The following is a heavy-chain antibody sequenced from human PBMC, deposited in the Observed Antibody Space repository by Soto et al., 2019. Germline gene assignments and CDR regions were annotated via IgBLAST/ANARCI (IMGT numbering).Heavy chain of an antibody. CDR2: IYYSGST. CDR1: GASISSCAYY. J-gene: IGHJ6*02. CDR3: AREAGAGYYGMDV. V-gene: IGHV4-30-4*02. D-gene: IGHD3-10*01. Sequence: SEPLSPPCTVSGASISSCAYYWRWIRQPPGKVLEWIGYIYYSGSTYYNPSLKSRVTISVDTSKNQFSMKLSSVTAADTAVYYCAREAGAGYYGMDVWGQGTTVTVS.